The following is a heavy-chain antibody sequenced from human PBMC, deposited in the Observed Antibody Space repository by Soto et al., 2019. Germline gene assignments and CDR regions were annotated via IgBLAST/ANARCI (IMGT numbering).Heavy chain of an antibody. Sequence: QVQLVQSGAEVKKPGASVKVSCKASGYTFTSYDINWVLQATGQGLEWMGWMNPNSGNTGYAQKFRGRVTMTRNPSISTAYVELGSLRSEDAAVYYCARGYWYSNYAGHSYSYMEVWGKGPTLTVSS. CDR1: GYTFTSYD. V-gene: IGHV1-8*01. J-gene: IGHJ6*03. CDR2: MNPNSGNT. CDR3: ARGYWYSNYAGHSYSYMEV. D-gene: IGHD4-4*01.